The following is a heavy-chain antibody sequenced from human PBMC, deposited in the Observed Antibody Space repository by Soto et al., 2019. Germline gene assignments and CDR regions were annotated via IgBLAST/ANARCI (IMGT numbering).Heavy chain of an antibody. V-gene: IGHV3-23*01. D-gene: IGHD3-16*01. CDR3: VKGGWLDF. Sequence: EVQLLESGGGLVQPGGSLRLSCAASGFSFSNFEMSWVRQAPGRGLEWVSFISGDSARTYYADAVKGRFTISRDNSKHKLYLQMNSLTAEDTAVYACVKGGWLDFWGQGTLVTVSS. CDR1: GFSFSNFE. J-gene: IGHJ5*01. CDR2: ISGDSART.